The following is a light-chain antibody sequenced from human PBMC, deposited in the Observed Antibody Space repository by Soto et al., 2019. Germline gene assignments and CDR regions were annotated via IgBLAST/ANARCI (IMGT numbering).Light chain of an antibody. Sequence: QSVLTQPASVSGSPGQSITISFTGTSSDVGSYDLVSWYQQHPGKAPKLMIYEGSKRPSGVSNRFSGSKSGNTASLTISGLQAEDEADYYCCSYAGSNTYVFGTGTKVTV. CDR1: SSDVGSYDL. CDR3: CSYAGSNTYV. V-gene: IGLV2-23*01. J-gene: IGLJ1*01. CDR2: EGS.